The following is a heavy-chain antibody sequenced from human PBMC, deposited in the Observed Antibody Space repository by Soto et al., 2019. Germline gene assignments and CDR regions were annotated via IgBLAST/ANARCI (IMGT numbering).Heavy chain of an antibody. D-gene: IGHD3-16*02. CDR3: ARGRVDYLWGGYRLGVFAY. V-gene: IGHV2-26*01. CDR2: IFSNDEK. J-gene: IGHJ4*02. CDR1: GFSLSNARMG. Sequence: SGPTLVNPTETLTLTCTVSGFSLSNARMGVSWIRQPPGKALEWLAHIFSNDEKSYSTSLKSRLTISKDTSKSQVVLTMANMDSVDTATYYCARGRVDYLWGGYRLGVFAYWGQGTLVTVSS.